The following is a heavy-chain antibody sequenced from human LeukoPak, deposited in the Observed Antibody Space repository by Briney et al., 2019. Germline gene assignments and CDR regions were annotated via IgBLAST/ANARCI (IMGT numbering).Heavy chain of an antibody. D-gene: IGHD1-26*01. CDR3: AREAAGATGDVHY. CDR1: GYTFTGYY. V-gene: IGHV1-2*02. Sequence: GASVKVSCKASGYTFTGYYMHWVRQAPGQGLEWMGWINPNSGGTNYAQKFQGRVTMTRDTSISTAYMELSRLRSDDTAVYYCAREAAGATGDVHYWGQETLVSVSS. CDR2: INPNSGGT. J-gene: IGHJ4*02.